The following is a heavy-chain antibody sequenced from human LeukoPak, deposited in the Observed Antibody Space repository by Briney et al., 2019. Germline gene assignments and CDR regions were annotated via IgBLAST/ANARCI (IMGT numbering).Heavy chain of an antibody. CDR1: GFTFSSYS. J-gene: IGHJ4*02. Sequence: GGSLRLSCAASGFTFSSYSMHWVRQAPGKGLEWVAVISYYGSNKYYAESVKGRVTISRDNSKNMLYLQMNCLTAEDTAVYYCATSGVVIDGFHYWGQGTLVTVSS. CDR3: ATSGVVIDGFHY. D-gene: IGHD2-21*01. V-gene: IGHV3-30-3*01. CDR2: ISYYGSNK.